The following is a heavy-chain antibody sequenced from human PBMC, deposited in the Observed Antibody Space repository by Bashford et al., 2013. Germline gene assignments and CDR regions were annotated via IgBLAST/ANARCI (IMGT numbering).Heavy chain of an antibody. CDR1: GYKFTSYG. CDR3: ARDQRTWIQLWFVASDAFDI. Sequence: VASVKVSCKASGYKFTSYGISWVRQAPGQGLEWMGWISAYNGNTNYAQKLQGRVTMTTDTSTSTAYMELRSLRSDDTAVYYCARDQRTWIQLWFVASDAFDIVGPRDKWSPSPQ. D-gene: IGHD5-18*01. J-gene: IGHJ3*02. CDR2: ISAYNGNT. V-gene: IGHV1-18*01.